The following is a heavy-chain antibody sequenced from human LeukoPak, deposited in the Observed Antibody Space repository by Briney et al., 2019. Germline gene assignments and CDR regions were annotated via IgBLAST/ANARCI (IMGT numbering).Heavy chain of an antibody. D-gene: IGHD3-22*01. Sequence: SGGSLRLSCAASGFTFSTYWMSWVRQAPGKGLEWVANIKEDGSEKYCGDSVKGRFTISRDNAKNSLYLEMNSLRVEDTAVYYCARDSSGYQWGQGTLVTVSS. CDR3: ARDSSGYQ. V-gene: IGHV3-7*01. CDR2: IKEDGSEK. CDR1: GFTFSTYW. J-gene: IGHJ4*02.